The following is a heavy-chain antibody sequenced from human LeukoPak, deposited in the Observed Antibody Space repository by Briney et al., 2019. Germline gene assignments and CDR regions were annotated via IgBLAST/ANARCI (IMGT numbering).Heavy chain of an antibody. CDR2: IYYSGST. V-gene: IGHV4-59*01. CDR1: GGSISSYY. D-gene: IGHD2-15*01. J-gene: IGHJ5*02. CDR3: ARAHVVTGIFRFDP. Sequence: SETLSLTCTVSGGSISSYYWSWIRQPPGKGLEWIGYIYYSGSTNYNPSLKSRVTISVDTSKNQFSLKLSSVTAAGTAVYYCARAHVVTGIFRFDPWGQGTLVTVSS.